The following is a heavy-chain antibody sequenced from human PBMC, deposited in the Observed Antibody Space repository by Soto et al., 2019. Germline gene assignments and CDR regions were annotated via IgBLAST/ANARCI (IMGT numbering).Heavy chain of an antibody. CDR2: IWYDGSNK. V-gene: IGHV3-33*01. CDR3: ARDYGSGSYLVY. J-gene: IGHJ4*02. Sequence: QVQLVESGGGVVQPGRSLRLSCAASGFTFSSYGMHWVRQAPGKGLEWVAVIWYDGSNKYYADSVKGRFTISRDNSKNPLYLQMNSLRAEDTAVYYCARDYGSGSYLVYWGQGTLVTVSS. D-gene: IGHD3-10*01. CDR1: GFTFSSYG.